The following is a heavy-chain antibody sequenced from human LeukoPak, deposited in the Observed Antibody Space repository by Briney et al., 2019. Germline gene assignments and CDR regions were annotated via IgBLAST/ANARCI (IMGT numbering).Heavy chain of an antibody. CDR1: GGSISSGGYY. V-gene: IGHV4-61*02. CDR3: AKHYYDSSGFDS. J-gene: IGHJ4*02. CDR2: IYTSGNT. Sequence: SETLSLTCTVSGGSISSGGYYWSWIRQPAGKGLEWIGRIYTSGNTNYNPSLKSRATISVDTSKNQFSLELSSVTAADTAVYFCAKHYYDSSGFDSWGQGTLVTVSS. D-gene: IGHD3-22*01.